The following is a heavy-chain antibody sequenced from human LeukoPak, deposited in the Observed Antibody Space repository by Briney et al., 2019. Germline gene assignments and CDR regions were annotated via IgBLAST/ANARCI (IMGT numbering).Heavy chain of an antibody. CDR3: ARDNYSSGCDY. D-gene: IGHD6-19*01. Sequence: PGGSLRLSCAASGFTFSTYSMNWVRQAPGKGLEWVSSISSSSYIYYADSVKGRFTISRDNAKNSLYLQMNSLRAEDTAVYHCARDNYSSGCDYWGQGTLVTVSS. CDR1: GFTFSTYS. J-gene: IGHJ4*02. CDR2: ISSSSYI. V-gene: IGHV3-21*01.